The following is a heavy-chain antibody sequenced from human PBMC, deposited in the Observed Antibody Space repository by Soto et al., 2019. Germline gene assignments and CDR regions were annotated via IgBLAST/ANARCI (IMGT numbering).Heavy chain of an antibody. CDR3: ARGPPSWWLRYFDY. Sequence: ASVKVSCKASGYTFTSYDINWVRQATGQGLEWMGWMNPNSGNAGYAQKFQGRVTMTRNTSISTAYMELSSLRSEDTAVYYCARGPPSWWLRYFDYSGQGTLVTVSS. CDR2: MNPNSGNA. D-gene: IGHD5-12*01. CDR1: GYTFTSYD. V-gene: IGHV1-8*01. J-gene: IGHJ4*02.